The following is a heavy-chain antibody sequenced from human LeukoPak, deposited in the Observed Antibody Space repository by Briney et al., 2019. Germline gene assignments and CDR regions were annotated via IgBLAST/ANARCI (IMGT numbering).Heavy chain of an antibody. Sequence: LSGGSLRLSCAASGFTFSSYAMHWVRQAPGKGLEWVAVISYDGSNKYYADSVKGRFTISRENAKNSLYLQMNSLRAEDTAVYYCARDPITMAATLEGSAEDPWGQGTLVTVSS. CDR3: ARDPITMAATLEGSAEDP. CDR1: GFTFSSYA. V-gene: IGHV3-30*04. CDR2: ISYDGSNK. J-gene: IGHJ5*02. D-gene: IGHD3-10*01.